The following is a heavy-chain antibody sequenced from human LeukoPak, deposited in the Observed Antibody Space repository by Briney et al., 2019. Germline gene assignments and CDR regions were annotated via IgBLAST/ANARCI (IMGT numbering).Heavy chain of an antibody. J-gene: IGHJ4*02. CDR1: GFTFSTYS. CDR2: ISSSSSNI. D-gene: IGHD4-11*01. CDR3: ARDDTVTSHFDY. V-gene: IGHV3-48*01. Sequence: GGSLRLSCAASGFTFSTYSMNWVRQAPGKGLEWVSYISSSSSNIFYADSVKGRFTISRDNAKNSLYLQMNSLRAEDTAVYYCARDDTVTSHFDYWGQGTLVTVSS.